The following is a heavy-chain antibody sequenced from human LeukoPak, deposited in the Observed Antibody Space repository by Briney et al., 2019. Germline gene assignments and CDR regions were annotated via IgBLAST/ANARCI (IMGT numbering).Heavy chain of an antibody. CDR1: GFTFSSYA. CDR2: ISGRGGRT. V-gene: IGHV3-23*01. CDR3: AKDGRIAVAGTLGGDWFDP. Sequence: GGSLRLSCAASGFTFSSYAMSWVRQAPGKGLEWVSAISGRGGRTNWADSVKGRVTISRDNSKNTLYLQMNSLRAEDTAVYYCAKDGRIAVAGTLGGDWFDPWGQGTLVTVSS. D-gene: IGHD6-19*01. J-gene: IGHJ5*02.